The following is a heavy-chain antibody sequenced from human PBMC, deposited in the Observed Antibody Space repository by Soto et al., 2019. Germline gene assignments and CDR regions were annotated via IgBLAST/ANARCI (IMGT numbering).Heavy chain of an antibody. V-gene: IGHV3-23*01. CDR3: AKRNVVVRPPFDY. CDR1: GFTFSSYA. J-gene: IGHJ4*02. D-gene: IGHD2-15*01. CDR2: ISGSGGGI. Sequence: EVQLLESGGGLVQPGGSLRLSCAASGFTFSSYAMSWVRQAPGKGLEWVSTISGSGGGIYYADSVKGRFTISRDNSKNTLDLQMNSLRAEDTAVYYCAKRNVVVRPPFDYWGQGTLVTVSS.